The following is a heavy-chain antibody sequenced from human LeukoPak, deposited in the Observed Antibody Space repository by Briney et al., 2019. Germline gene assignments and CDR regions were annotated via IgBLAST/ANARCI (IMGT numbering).Heavy chain of an antibody. J-gene: IGHJ4*02. Sequence: ASVKVSCKVSGYTLTELSMHWVRQAPGQGLEWMGGIIPIFGTANYAQKFQGRVTITADESTSTAYMELSSLRSEDTAVYYCARDLSSGYYPYWGQGTLVTVSS. V-gene: IGHV1-69*13. D-gene: IGHD3-22*01. CDR1: GYTLTELS. CDR2: IIPIFGTA. CDR3: ARDLSSGYYPY.